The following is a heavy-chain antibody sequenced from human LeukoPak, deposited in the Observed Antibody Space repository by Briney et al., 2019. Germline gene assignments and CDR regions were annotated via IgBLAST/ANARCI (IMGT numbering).Heavy chain of an antibody. CDR3: ARARDGLNWFDP. J-gene: IGHJ5*02. CDR1: GGSFSGYY. Sequence: SETLSLTCAVYGGSFSGYYWSWLRQPPGKGLEWIGEINHSGSTNYNPSLKSRVTISVDTSKNQFSLKLSSVTAADTAVYYCARARDGLNWFDPWGQGTLVTVSS. CDR2: INHSGST. V-gene: IGHV4-34*01. D-gene: IGHD2-21*01.